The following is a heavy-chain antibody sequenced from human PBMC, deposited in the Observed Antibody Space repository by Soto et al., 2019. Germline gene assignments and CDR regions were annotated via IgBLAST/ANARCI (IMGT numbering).Heavy chain of an antibody. J-gene: IGHJ6*02. CDR1: GFTSRSYE. Sequence: EVQLVESGGGLERPGGSWRLPWAAFGFTSRSYELNWVGQAPGRGREWVSNIRSSGSTINYADSVKGRFTISRDNAKNSLYLQMNSLRAEDTAVYYCAREGDCSSTSCHYYYYYGMDVWGQGTTVTVSS. CDR3: AREGDCSSTSCHYYYYYGMDV. D-gene: IGHD2-2*01. CDR2: IRSSGSTI. V-gene: IGHV3-48*03.